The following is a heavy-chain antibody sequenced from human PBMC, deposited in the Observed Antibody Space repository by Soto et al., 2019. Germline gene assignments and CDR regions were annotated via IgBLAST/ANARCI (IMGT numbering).Heavy chain of an antibody. D-gene: IGHD6-19*01. Sequence: GWSLRLSCAASGFTFSSYAMNWVRQTQERGLEWVSSISSTSSYTHYADSVKGRFTISRDNANNSLFLQMNSLRAEDTAVYYCARDLALAGHYWVHGALVTVSA. CDR3: ARDLALAGHY. CDR1: GFTFSSYA. V-gene: IGHV3-21*01. J-gene: IGHJ4*01. CDR2: ISSTSSYT.